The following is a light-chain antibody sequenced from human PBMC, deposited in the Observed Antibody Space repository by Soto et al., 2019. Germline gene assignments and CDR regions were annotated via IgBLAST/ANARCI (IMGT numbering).Light chain of an antibody. Sequence: DIQMTQSPSSLSASVGGGVTITCRASQSISSYLNWYQQKLVKARKLMXFAASSLQSGVPSRFSGSGSGTDLTLTISSLQTEDFANYYCQQSYSAPSWTFGQGTKVDIK. J-gene: IGKJ1*01. CDR1: QSISSY. CDR3: QQSYSAPSWT. CDR2: AAS. V-gene: IGKV1-39*01.